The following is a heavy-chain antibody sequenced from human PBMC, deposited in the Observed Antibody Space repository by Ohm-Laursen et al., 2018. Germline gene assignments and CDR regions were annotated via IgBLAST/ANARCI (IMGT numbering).Heavy chain of an antibody. V-gene: IGHV3-21*01. CDR2: ISDSGKYI. J-gene: IGHJ4*02. CDR1: GFTLSSYG. CDR3: ARGRCGGDCYD. D-gene: IGHD2-21*02. Sequence: SLRLSCAASGFTLSSYGMNWLRQAPGKGLEWVSYISDSGKYIYYADSVKGRFTISRDSAKNSLYLQMNSLRDEDTAMDYCARGRCGGDCYDWGQGSLVTVSS.